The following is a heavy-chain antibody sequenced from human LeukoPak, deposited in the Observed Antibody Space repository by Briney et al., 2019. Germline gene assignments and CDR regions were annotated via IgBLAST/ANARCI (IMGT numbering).Heavy chain of an antibody. Sequence: GGSLRLSCAASGFSVSSNYMNWVRQAPGKGLEWVSVIYIGGNTYYAESVKGRFTISRDNSKNTLYLQMHSLRAEDTAVYYCASPSSGQSFDIWGQGTMVTVSS. D-gene: IGHD6-19*01. CDR1: GFSVSSNY. CDR3: ASPSSGQSFDI. J-gene: IGHJ3*02. CDR2: IYIGGNT. V-gene: IGHV3-53*01.